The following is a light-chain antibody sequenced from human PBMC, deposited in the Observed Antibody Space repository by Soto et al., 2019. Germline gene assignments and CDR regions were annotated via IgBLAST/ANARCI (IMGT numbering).Light chain of an antibody. J-gene: IGKJ4*01. V-gene: IGKV3-15*01. CDR3: QLYNNKRPVPT. CDR1: QHVGSN. CDR2: GAS. Sequence: EIVMTQSPGTLSLSPGARATLSCRANQHVGSNLAWYQQKPGQAPRLLIYGASTRATAISDRFSGSGSGTEFTLNISSLQSEDFAVYDWQLYNNKRPVPTFVGGTKVEIK.